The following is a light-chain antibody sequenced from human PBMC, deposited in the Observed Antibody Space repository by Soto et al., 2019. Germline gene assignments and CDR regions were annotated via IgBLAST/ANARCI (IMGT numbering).Light chain of an antibody. CDR1: RSDVGSYNY. Sequence: QSALTQPASVSGSPGQSITISCTGTRSDVGSYNYVSWYQQHPGKVPKLMIYEVRNRPSEVSNRFSGSKSGNAASLTISGLQAEDEADYYCSSYTSSRTGVFGGGTKLTVL. CDR3: SSYTSSRTGV. V-gene: IGLV2-14*01. J-gene: IGLJ3*02. CDR2: EVR.